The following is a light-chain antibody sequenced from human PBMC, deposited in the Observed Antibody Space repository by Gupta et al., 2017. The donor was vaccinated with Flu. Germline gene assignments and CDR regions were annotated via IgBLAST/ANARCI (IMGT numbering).Light chain of an antibody. Sequence: QSVLPQQPSASGTHGRRVSICCSGSNSNIGSSFVFWYQQPPETAPQLLIYRNLQLPSRVPVLFSCTKSGTSASLVISGLRVEDSADYYCAAWDDRLSGWVFGGGTKLTVL. V-gene: IGLV1-47*01. CDR2: RNL. CDR1: NSNIGSSF. CDR3: AAWDDRLSGWV. J-gene: IGLJ3*02.